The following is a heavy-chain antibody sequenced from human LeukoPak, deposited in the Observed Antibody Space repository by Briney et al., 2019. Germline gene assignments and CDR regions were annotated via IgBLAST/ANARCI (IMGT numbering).Heavy chain of an antibody. D-gene: IGHD2-15*01. J-gene: IGHJ4*02. CDR1: GGSISSYY. V-gene: IGHV4-59*12. Sequence: PSETLSLTCIVSGGSISSYYWSWIRQPPGKGLEWIGYIYYTGSTNYNPSLKSRVTISVDTSKNQFSLKLSSVTAADTAVYYCARGYCSGGSCYGERNFDYWGQGTLVTVSS. CDR3: ARGYCSGGSCYGERNFDY. CDR2: IYYTGST.